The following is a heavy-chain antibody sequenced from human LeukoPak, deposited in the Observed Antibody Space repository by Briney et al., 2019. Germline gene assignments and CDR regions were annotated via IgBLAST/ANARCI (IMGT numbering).Heavy chain of an antibody. D-gene: IGHD4/OR15-4a*01. V-gene: IGHV4-59*01. CDR1: GGSISSYY. CDR3: ARDSISANGFDY. CDR2: IYYTGST. J-gene: IGHJ4*02. Sequence: PSETLSLTCTVSGGSISSYYWSWIRQPPGKGLEWIGYIYYTGSTNYNPSLKSRVTISVDTSKNQFSLKLSSVTAADTAVYYCARDSISANGFDYRGQGTLVTVSS.